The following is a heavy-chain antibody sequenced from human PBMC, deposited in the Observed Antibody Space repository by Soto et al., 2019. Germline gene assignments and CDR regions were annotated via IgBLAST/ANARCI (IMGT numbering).Heavy chain of an antibody. J-gene: IGHJ2*01. V-gene: IGHV3-23*01. D-gene: IGHD7-27*01. CDR1: GFRFNNYA. Sequence: EVQLLESGGGVVQPGGSLRLSCAASGFRFNNYAMSWVRQAPGKGLEWVSDISGRGDIIKYADNVKGRFTVSRDNSKNTLYVQMDSLRAEDTAVYYCAKDHTGVDRTVKSADDYYFDLWGRGTLVTVSS. CDR3: AKDHTGVDRTVKSADDYYFDL. CDR2: ISGRGDII.